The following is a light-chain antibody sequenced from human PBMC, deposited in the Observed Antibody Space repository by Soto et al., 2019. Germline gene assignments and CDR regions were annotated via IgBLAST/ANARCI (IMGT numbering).Light chain of an antibody. J-gene: IGKJ1*01. Sequence: DIQMTQSPSTLSASVGDRVTITCRASQSINNWLAWYQQKPGRAPKLLIYQASTLESGVPPRFSGSGSGTEFTLTFSTLQPGDFATYYCQQYNTYSRTFGQGTKVDIK. CDR1: QSINNW. CDR3: QQYNTYSRT. CDR2: QAS. V-gene: IGKV1-5*03.